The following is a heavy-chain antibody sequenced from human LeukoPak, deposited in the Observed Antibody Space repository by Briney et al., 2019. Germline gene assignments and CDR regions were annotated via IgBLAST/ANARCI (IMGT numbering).Heavy chain of an antibody. J-gene: IGHJ4*02. Sequence: AGGSLRLSCAASGFTFSSYGMHWVRQAPGKGLEWVAVISYDGSNKYYADSVKGRFTISRDNSKNTLYLQMNSLRAEDTAVYYCAKEKEGGYGDYVGLFDYWGQGTLVTVSS. V-gene: IGHV3-30*18. CDR3: AKEKEGGYGDYVGLFDY. CDR1: GFTFSSYG. CDR2: ISYDGSNK. D-gene: IGHD4-17*01.